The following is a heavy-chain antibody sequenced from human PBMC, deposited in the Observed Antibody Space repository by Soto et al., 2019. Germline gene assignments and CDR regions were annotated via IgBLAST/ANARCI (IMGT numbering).Heavy chain of an antibody. Sequence: EVQLVESGGGLVKPGGSLKLSCAASGFSFSGSAMHWVRQASGKGLEWVGRIRSKADGYATAYVASVKGRFIVSRQDSKNTAYLEMNSLKIEDSAVYYCPTYDSSGDRFFDLWGRGTLVTVSP. CDR1: GFSFSGSA. CDR3: PTYDSSGDRFFDL. V-gene: IGHV3-73*02. J-gene: IGHJ2*01. D-gene: IGHD3-22*01. CDR2: IRSKADGYAT.